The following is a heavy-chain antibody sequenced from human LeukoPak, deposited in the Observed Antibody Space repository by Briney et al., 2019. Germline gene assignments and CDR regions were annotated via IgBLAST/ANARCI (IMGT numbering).Heavy chain of an antibody. CDR1: GVSISSCSHY. D-gene: IGHD3-10*01. CDR3: TRDLFRGSLKAFEI. CDR2: ISYSGSTYYST. Sequence: AETLSLTCSVSGVSISSCSHYWGWIRQPPGKGLEWIGSISYSGSTYYSTYYNPSLNSRVTMSVDTSKNQCSLKLSSVTAADTALYYCTRDLFRGSLKAFEIWGPGTMGTASS. J-gene: IGHJ3*02. V-gene: IGHV4-39*02.